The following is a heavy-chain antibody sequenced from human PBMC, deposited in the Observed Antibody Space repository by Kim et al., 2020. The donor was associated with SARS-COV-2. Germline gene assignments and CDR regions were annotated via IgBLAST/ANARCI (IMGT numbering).Heavy chain of an antibody. CDR2: IDPDGSTT. V-gene: IGHV3-74*01. CDR3: AKDLHWNQVSH. D-gene: IGHD1-1*01. CDR1: GFAFSSNW. J-gene: IGHJ4*02. Sequence: GGSLRLSCAASGFAFSSNWMLWVRQSPGEGLVWVSRIDPDGSTTNYADSVKGRFTISRDNAKNTLYLQMHSLRADDTAVYYCAKDLHWNQVSHWGQGTLVTVSS.